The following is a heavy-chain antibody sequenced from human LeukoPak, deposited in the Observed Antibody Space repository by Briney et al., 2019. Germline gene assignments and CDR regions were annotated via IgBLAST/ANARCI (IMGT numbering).Heavy chain of an antibody. Sequence: GGSLRLSCAASGFTFDDYAMHWVRQAPGKGLEWVSGISWNSGGIGYADSVKGRFTISRDNAKNSLYLQMNSLRAEDMALYYCAKGGNTAMVYYFDYWGQGTLVTVSS. D-gene: IGHD5-18*01. J-gene: IGHJ4*02. V-gene: IGHV3-9*03. CDR3: AKGGNTAMVYYFDY. CDR1: GFTFDDYA. CDR2: ISWNSGGI.